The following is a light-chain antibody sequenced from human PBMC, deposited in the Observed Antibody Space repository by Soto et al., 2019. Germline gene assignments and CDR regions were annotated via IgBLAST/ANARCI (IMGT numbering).Light chain of an antibody. Sequence: QSALTQPPSVSGSPGQSVTISCTGTSSDVGSYNRVSWYQQPPGTAPKLMIYEVSNRPSGVPDRFSGSKSGNTASLTLSGLQAEDEADYYCSLYTSSSTWVFGGGTKLTVL. CDR1: SSDVGSYNR. CDR3: SLYTSSSTWV. V-gene: IGLV2-18*01. CDR2: EVS. J-gene: IGLJ3*02.